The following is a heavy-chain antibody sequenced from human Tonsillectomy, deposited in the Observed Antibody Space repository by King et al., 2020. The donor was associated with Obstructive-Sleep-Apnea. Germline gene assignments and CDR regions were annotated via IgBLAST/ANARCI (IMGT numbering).Heavy chain of an antibody. J-gene: IGHJ6*02. V-gene: IGHV3-30*04. CDR3: ARDRASCCPSGADG. CDR2: ISFDGSEK. Sequence: VQLVESGGGVVQPGGSLRLSCAASGFTFSSHAVLWVRQAPGKGLEWVAVISFDGSEKYYADSVRGRFSISRDNSKNTLFLQMNSLTAEDTAVYYCARDRASCCPSGADGWGQGTTVTVSS. CDR1: GFTFSSHA. D-gene: IGHD2-2*01.